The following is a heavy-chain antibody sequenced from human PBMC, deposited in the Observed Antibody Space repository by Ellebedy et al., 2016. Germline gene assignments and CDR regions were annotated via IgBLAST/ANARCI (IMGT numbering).Heavy chain of an antibody. CDR1: GFTFSSYA. CDR2: ISYDGSNK. Sequence: GGSLRLXXAASGFTFSSYAMHWVRQAPGKGLEWVAVISYDGSNKYYADSVKGRFTISRDNSKNTLYLQMNSLRAEDTAVYYCARGSGNLFAKRTAHIDYWGQGTLVTVSS. J-gene: IGHJ4*02. D-gene: IGHD3-3*01. V-gene: IGHV3-30-3*01. CDR3: ARGSGNLFAKRTAHIDY.